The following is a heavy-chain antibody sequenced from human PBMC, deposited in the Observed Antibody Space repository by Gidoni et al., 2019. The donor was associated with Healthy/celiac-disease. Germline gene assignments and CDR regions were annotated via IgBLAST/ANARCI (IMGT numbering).Heavy chain of an antibody. CDR2: ISAYNGNT. CDR3: ARGGERTMVTTYYYGMDV. J-gene: IGHJ6*02. V-gene: IGHV1-18*01. D-gene: IGHD5-18*01. CDR1: GYHFTSYG. Sequence: QVQLVQSGAEVKKPGASAKVSCKASGYHFTSYGLSWVRQAPGQGLERMGWISAYNGNTNDAQKLQGRVTMTTDTSTSTAYMELRSLRADDTAVYYCARGGERTMVTTYYYGMDVWGQGTTVTVSS.